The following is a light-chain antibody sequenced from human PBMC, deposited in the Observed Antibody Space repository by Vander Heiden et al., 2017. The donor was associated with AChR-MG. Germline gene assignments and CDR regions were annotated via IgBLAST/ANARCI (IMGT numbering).Light chain of an antibody. CDR3: QQSDISPYT. J-gene: IGKJ3*01. V-gene: IGKV1-39*01. CDR2: AAY. Sequence: DIQMTQSPSSLSASVGDRVTITCRASQSISTLLNWYQQKPGKAPKLLIFAAYSLQSGVPSRFSGSGSGTDFTLSISSLQPEDFATYYCQQSDISPYTFGPGTTLEIK. CDR1: QSISTL.